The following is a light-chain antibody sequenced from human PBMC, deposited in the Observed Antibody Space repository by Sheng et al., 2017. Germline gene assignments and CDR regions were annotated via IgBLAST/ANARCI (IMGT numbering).Light chain of an antibody. CDR3: LQHYDFPWT. J-gene: IGKJ1*01. V-gene: IGKV1-17*03. CDR1: QGISNF. CDR2: GAS. Sequence: DIQMTQSPSVVSASVGDRVTITCRESQGISNFLAWFQQRPGKAPKRLIYGASNLQSGVPSRFSGSGSGTEFTLTISSLQPEDFAAYYCLQHYDFPWTFGQGTRVEIK.